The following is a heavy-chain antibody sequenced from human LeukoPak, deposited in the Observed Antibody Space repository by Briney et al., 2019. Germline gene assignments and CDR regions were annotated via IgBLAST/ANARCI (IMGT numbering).Heavy chain of an antibody. CDR3: ARGGYSGYDDY. Sequence: GGSLRLSCAASGLTVSKNYMSWVRQAPGKGLESVSVIYSGGSTYYADSVRGRFTISRDNAKNSLYLQMNSLRAEDTALYYCARGGYSGYDDYWGQGTLVTVSS. V-gene: IGHV3-53*01. CDR1: GLTVSKNY. CDR2: IYSGGST. D-gene: IGHD5-12*01. J-gene: IGHJ4*02.